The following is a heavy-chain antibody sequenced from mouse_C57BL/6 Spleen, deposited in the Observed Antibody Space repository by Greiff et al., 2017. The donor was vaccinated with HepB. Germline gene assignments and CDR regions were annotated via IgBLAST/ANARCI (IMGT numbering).Heavy chain of an antibody. Sequence: VQLQQSGAELVRPGASVTLSCKASGYTFTDYEMHWVKQTPVHGLEWIGAIDPETGGTAYNQKFKGKAILTADKSSSTAYMELRSLTSEDSAVYYCTRGASYYFDDWGQGTTLTVSS. CDR1: GYTFTDYE. V-gene: IGHV1-15*01. J-gene: IGHJ2*01. D-gene: IGHD6-1*01. CDR2: IDPETGGT. CDR3: TRGASYYFDD.